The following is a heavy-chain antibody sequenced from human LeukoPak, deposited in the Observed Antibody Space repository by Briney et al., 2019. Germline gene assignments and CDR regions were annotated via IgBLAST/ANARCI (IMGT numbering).Heavy chain of an antibody. J-gene: IGHJ5*02. CDR3: ARERSMVRGMSWFDP. Sequence: SETLSLTCTVSGGSISSYYWSWIRQPPGKGLEWFGYIYYSGSTNYNPLFKSRVTISVDTSKNQFSLKLTSVTAADTAVYYCARERSMVRGMSWFDPWGQGTLVTVSS. V-gene: IGHV4-59*01. CDR2: IYYSGST. D-gene: IGHD3-10*01. CDR1: GGSISSYY.